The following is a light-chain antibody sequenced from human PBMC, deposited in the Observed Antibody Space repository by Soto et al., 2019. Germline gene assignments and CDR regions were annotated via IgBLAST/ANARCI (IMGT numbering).Light chain of an antibody. CDR2: AAS. CDR1: QGIRSD. J-gene: IGKJ5*01. Sequence: ATEMTQSPSSLSASVGDRVTITCRASQGIRSDLAWYQQKPGKAPKLLIYAASRMQSGVPSRFSGSGSGTDFTLTTSSRQHEDVVTYYCLQDYDNPLTFGQGTRLE. V-gene: IGKV1-6*01. CDR3: LQDYDNPLT.